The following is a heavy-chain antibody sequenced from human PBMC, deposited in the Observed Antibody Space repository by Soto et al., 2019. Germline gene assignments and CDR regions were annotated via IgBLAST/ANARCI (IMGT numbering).Heavy chain of an antibody. CDR1: GGCISIYY. Sequence: PSCSLALSCTVSGGCISIYYWSWILQPAGKGLEWIGRIYTSGSTNYNPSLKSRVTMSVDTSKNQFSLKLSSVTAADTAVYYCAREAGTRAYNWFDPWGQGTLVTVSS. V-gene: IGHV4-4*07. D-gene: IGHD6-13*01. CDR3: AREAGTRAYNWFDP. CDR2: IYTSGST. J-gene: IGHJ5*02.